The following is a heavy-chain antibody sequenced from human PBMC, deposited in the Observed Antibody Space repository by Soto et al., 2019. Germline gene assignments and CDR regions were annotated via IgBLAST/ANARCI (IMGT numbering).Heavy chain of an antibody. D-gene: IGHD3-22*01. J-gene: IGHJ4*02. Sequence: SGGSLRLSCAASGFTFSSYAMSWVRQAPGKGLEWVSAISGSGGSTYYADSVKGRFTISRDNSKNTLYLQMNSLRAEDTAVYYCAKDGHYYDSSGLFDYWGQGTLVTVSS. CDR2: ISGSGGST. CDR1: GFTFSSYA. V-gene: IGHV3-23*01. CDR3: AKDGHYYDSSGLFDY.